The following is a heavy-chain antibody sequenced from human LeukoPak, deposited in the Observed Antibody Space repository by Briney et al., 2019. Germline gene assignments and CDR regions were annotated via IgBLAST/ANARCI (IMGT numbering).Heavy chain of an antibody. Sequence: GGSLRLSCAASGFTFSSYGMHWVRQAPGKGLEWVAVISYDGSNKYYADSVKGRFTISRDNSKNTLYLQMNSLRAEDTAVYYCAELGITMIGGVWGKGTTVTVSS. J-gene: IGHJ6*04. CDR1: GFTFSSYG. D-gene: IGHD3-10*02. V-gene: IGHV3-30*18. CDR2: ISYDGSNK. CDR3: AELGITMIGGV.